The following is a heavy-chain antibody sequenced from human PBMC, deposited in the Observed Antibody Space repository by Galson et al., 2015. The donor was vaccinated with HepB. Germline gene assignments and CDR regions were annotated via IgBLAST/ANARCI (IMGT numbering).Heavy chain of an antibody. CDR2: INPGDSKT. J-gene: IGHJ4*02. CDR1: EYNFATYW. Sequence: QSGAEVKKPGESLKISCKGSEYNFATYWIGWVRQMPGKGLEWMGAINPGDSKTRYSPSFQGQVTISADKFISTAYLQWSSLKASDTAMYFWARLSSFHDGTGYPKGHLDYGGQGTLGTVSS. CDR3: ARLSSFHDGTGYPKGHLDY. V-gene: IGHV5-51*01. D-gene: IGHD3-9*01.